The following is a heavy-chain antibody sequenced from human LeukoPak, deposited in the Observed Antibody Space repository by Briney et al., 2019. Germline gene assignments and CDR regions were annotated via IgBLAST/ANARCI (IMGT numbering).Heavy chain of an antibody. CDR3: ARAGVVWGAFDI. CDR2: ISSSSSYI. D-gene: IGHD3-16*01. Sequence: GGSLRLSCAASGFTFSSYNMNWVRQAPGKGLEWVSSISSSSSYIYYADSVKGRFTISRDNAKNSLYPQMNSLRAEDTAVYYCARAGVVWGAFDIWGQGTMVTVSS. CDR1: GFTFSSYN. V-gene: IGHV3-21*01. J-gene: IGHJ3*02.